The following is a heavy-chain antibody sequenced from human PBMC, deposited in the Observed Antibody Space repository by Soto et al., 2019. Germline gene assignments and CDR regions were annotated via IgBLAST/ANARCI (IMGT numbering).Heavy chain of an antibody. J-gene: IGHJ6*02. CDR1: GYTFSDFD. V-gene: IGHV1-8*01. CDR3: ARGNPFNYAGFDV. CDR2: MNAKSGDT. Sequence: ASVKVSCKASGYTFSDFDINGLLQSSGQGPEWMGWMNAKSGDTFFAQRFQGKFNMTWDTSLSTAYMEVGSLTSDDTAMYYCARGNPFNYAGFDVWGQGTTVTVSS. D-gene: IGHD3-16*01.